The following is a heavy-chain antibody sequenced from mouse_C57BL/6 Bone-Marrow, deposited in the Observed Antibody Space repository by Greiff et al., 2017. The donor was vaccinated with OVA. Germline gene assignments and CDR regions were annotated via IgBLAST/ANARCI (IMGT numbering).Heavy chain of an antibody. CDR3: ARCYYGSSSDFDY. CDR2: INPSSGYT. D-gene: IGHD1-1*01. CDR1: GYTFTSYT. Sequence: VHLVESGAELARPGASVKMSCKASGYTFTSYTMHWVKQRPGQGLEWIGYINPSSGYTKYNQKFKDKATLTADKSSSTAYMQLSSLTSEDSAVYYCARCYYGSSSDFDYWGQGTTLTVSS. J-gene: IGHJ2*01. V-gene: IGHV1-4*01.